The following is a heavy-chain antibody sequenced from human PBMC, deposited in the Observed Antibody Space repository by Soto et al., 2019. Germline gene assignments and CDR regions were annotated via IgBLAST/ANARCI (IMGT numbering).Heavy chain of an antibody. CDR3: ARIRYSSSPFDP. J-gene: IGHJ5*02. D-gene: IGHD6-13*01. Sequence: GSLRLSCAASGFTFSSYWMHWVRQAPGKGLVWVSRINSDGSSTSYADSAKGRFTISRDNAKNTLYLQMNSLRAEDTAVYYCARIRYSSSPFDPWGQGTLVTVS. CDR2: INSDGSST. CDR1: GFTFSSYW. V-gene: IGHV3-74*01.